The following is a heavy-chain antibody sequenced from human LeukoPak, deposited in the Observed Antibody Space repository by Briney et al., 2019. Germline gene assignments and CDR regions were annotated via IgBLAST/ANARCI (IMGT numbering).Heavy chain of an antibody. CDR2: ISGSGGSI. J-gene: IGHJ6*02. Sequence: GGSLRLFCAASGFTFSSYAMSWVRQAPGKGLQWVSAISGSGGSIYYADSVKGRFTISRDNSKNTLYMQMNSLRAEDTAVYHCARYCTSTSCYVRYGMDVWGQGTTVTVSS. CDR1: GFTFSSYA. CDR3: ARYCTSTSCYVRYGMDV. V-gene: IGHV3-23*01. D-gene: IGHD2-2*01.